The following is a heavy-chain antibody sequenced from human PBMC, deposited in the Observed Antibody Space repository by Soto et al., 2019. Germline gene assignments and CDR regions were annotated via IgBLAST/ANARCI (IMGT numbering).Heavy chain of an antibody. CDR2: TYYRSKWYN. Sequence: LTLSLTCDISGDSVSSNSAAWNWIRQSPSRGLEWLGRTYYRSKWYNDYAVSVRGRITINPDTSKNQFSLQLKSVTPDDTAVYYCARGRAAGRGDWFDPWGQETQVTVSS. CDR3: ARGRAAGRGDWFDP. D-gene: IGHD6-13*01. CDR1: GDSVSSNSAA. J-gene: IGHJ5*02. V-gene: IGHV6-1*01.